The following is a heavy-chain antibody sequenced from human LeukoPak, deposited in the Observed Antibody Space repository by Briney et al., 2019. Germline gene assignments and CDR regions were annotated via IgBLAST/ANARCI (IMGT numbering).Heavy chain of an antibody. CDR3: ARAGLGSGSYPEEEFDI. J-gene: IGHJ3*02. Sequence: GKSLRLSCAVSEFTFSSYAIHWVRQAPGKGLEWVAVISFDGGKKYYADSAKGRFTISRDNSKSTLYLQMNNLRPEDTAVYYCARAGLGSGSYPEEEFDIWGQGTMVTVSS. CDR1: EFTFSSYA. CDR2: ISFDGGKK. V-gene: IGHV3-30-3*01. D-gene: IGHD3-10*01.